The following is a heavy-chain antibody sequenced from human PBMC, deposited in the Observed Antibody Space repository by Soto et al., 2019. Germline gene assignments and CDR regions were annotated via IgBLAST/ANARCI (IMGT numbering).Heavy chain of an antibody. V-gene: IGHV5-51*01. Sequence: ESLTTSVTGSGYSFTSYWIGWVRQMPGKVLELMGVIYPGDSDTRYSPSFQGQVTISADKSISTAYLQWSSLKASDTAMYYCARGGIVGYPLLYPPWGYYYGMDVWGQGTTVTV. CDR2: IYPGDSDT. J-gene: IGHJ6*02. CDR3: ARGGIVGYPLLYPPWGYYYGMDV. D-gene: IGHD2-2*02. CDR1: GYSFTSYW.